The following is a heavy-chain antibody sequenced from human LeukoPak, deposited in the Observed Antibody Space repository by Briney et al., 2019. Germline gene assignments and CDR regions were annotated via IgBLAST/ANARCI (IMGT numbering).Heavy chain of an antibody. Sequence: GGSLRLSCAASGFIFSSYSMNWVRQAPGKGLEWVSSISSRSTYIYYADSVKGRFTISRDNAKNSLHLQMNSLRAEDTAVYYCARDSGSFPLDSWGQGTLVTVSS. J-gene: IGHJ4*02. CDR3: ARDSGSFPLDS. CDR2: ISSRSTYI. CDR1: GFIFSSYS. V-gene: IGHV3-21*01. D-gene: IGHD3-10*01.